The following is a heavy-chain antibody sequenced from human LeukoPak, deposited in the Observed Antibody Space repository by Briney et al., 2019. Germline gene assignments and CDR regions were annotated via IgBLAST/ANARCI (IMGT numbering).Heavy chain of an antibody. Sequence: PSETLSLTCAVYGGSFSGYYWSWIRQPPGKGLEWIGEINHSGSTNYNPSLKSRVTISVDTSKNQFSLKLSSVTAADTAVYYCARGRSYYDFWSGYSNWFYPWGQGTLVTVSS. V-gene: IGHV4-34*01. J-gene: IGHJ5*02. CDR2: INHSGST. CDR1: GGSFSGYY. CDR3: ARGRSYYDFWSGYSNWFYP. D-gene: IGHD3-3*01.